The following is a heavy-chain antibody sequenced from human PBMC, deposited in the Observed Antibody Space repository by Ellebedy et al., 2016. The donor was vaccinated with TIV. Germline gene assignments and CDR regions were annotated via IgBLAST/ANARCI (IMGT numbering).Heavy chain of an antibody. CDR3: SKDLRSGWFGLFDS. Sequence: GESLKISCAASEFAVSSTYMTWVRQAPGKGLEWVSVSYSGGKTNYADSVKGRFTISRDNSRDTLYLQMNSLRVEDTALYYCSKDLRSGWFGLFDSWGQGTLATVSS. CDR2: SYSGGKT. D-gene: IGHD6-19*01. J-gene: IGHJ4*02. CDR1: EFAVSSTY. V-gene: IGHV3-53*01.